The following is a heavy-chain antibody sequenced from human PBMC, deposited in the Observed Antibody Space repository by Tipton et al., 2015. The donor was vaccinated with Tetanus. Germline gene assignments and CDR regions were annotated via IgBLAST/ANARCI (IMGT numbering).Heavy chain of an antibody. Sequence: TLSLTCAVSGGSFNIGPYYWGWIRQPPGKGLEWIASIYYSGSTYYNPSLKSRVTIFVDTSKNHFSLRLSSVTAADTAIYYCARQSQKEFFFDYWGQGALVSVTS. CDR1: GGSFNIGPYY. CDR2: IYYSGST. V-gene: IGHV4-39*02. CDR3: ARQSQKEFFFDY. J-gene: IGHJ4*02.